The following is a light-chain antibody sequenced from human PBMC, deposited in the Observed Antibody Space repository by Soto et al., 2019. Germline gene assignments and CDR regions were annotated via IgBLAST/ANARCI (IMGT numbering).Light chain of an antibody. Sequence: EIVLTQSPGTLSLSPGERATLSCRASQSVKSSYLAWYQQKPGQAPRLLIYGASSRATGIPERFSGSGSGTDFTLTISRLEPEDFAVYYCQQYGSSLYTFGQGTKLEIK. J-gene: IGKJ2*01. CDR2: GAS. CDR3: QQYGSSLYT. V-gene: IGKV3-20*01. CDR1: QSVKSSY.